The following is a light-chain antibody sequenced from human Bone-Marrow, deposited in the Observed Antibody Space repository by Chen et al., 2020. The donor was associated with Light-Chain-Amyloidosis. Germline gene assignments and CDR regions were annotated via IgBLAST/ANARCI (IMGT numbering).Light chain of an antibody. CDR2: EVT. J-gene: IGLJ1*01. V-gene: IGLV2-14*01. Sequence: QSALTLPASVSGSPGQSITISCTGTSGDVGGDNHVQWYQQHPDKAPKLRIYEVTDRPSWVPGRCSGSKSDGAASRTVSGLQTEDEADEFCSSYTITNTLVFGGGTRVTVL. CDR3: SSYTITNTLV. CDR1: SGDVGGDNH.